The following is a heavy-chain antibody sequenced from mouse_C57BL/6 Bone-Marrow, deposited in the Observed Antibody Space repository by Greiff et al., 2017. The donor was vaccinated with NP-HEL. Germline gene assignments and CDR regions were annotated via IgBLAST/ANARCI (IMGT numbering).Heavy chain of an antibody. CDR3: AREYYGSSYYYYAMDY. Sequence: QVQLKQSGPELVKPGASVKLSCKASGYTFTSYDINWVKQRPGQGLEWIGWIYPRDGSTKYNEKFKGKATLTVDTSSSTAYMELHSLTSEDSAVYFCAREYYGSSYYYYAMDYWGQGTSVTVSS. D-gene: IGHD1-1*01. J-gene: IGHJ4*01. CDR1: GYTFTSYD. CDR2: IYPRDGST. V-gene: IGHV1-85*01.